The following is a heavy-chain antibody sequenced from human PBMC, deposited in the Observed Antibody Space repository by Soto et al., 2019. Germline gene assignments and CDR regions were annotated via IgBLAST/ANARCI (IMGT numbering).Heavy chain of an antibody. D-gene: IGHD3-9*01. CDR3: ARGDYDILTGPVTYYYYGMDV. J-gene: IGHJ6*02. V-gene: IGHV1-8*01. CDR1: GYTFTSYD. Sequence: QVQLVQSGAEVKKPGASVEVPCKASGYTFTSYDINWVRQATGQGLEWLGWMNPNSGNTGYAQKFQGRVPMTRNTSISTAYTELSSLSSDDTAVYYCARGDYDILTGPVTYYYYGMDVWGQGTTVTVSS. CDR2: MNPNSGNT.